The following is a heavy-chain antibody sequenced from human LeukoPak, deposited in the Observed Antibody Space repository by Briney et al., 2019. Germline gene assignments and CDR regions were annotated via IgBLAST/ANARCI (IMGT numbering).Heavy chain of an antibody. V-gene: IGHV1-2*02. D-gene: IGHD3-16*01. CDR2: INPNSGGT. Sequence: ASVKVSCKASGYTFTGYYMHWVRQAPGQGLEWMGWINPNSGGTISSQNFQGRVTLTRDTSISTAYMELSRLRSDDTSVYYCGRGGGGGYDYWGQGTLVTVSS. CDR1: GYTFTGYY. CDR3: GRGGGGGYDY. J-gene: IGHJ4*02.